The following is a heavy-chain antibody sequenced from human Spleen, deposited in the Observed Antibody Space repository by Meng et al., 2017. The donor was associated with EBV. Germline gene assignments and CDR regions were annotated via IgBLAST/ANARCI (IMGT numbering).Heavy chain of an antibody. Sequence: VQLVDSGGGVGQPGRSLRLSCVASGFTFSSYGMHWVRQAPGKGLEWVAIIPSDGNIYYAESVKGRFTISRDNSKNTLYLQMNSLRGEDTAVYYCARDLSGRFDPWGQGTLVTVSS. CDR1: GFTFSSYG. CDR3: ARDLSGRFDP. J-gene: IGHJ5*02. D-gene: IGHD1-14*01. CDR2: IPSDGNI. V-gene: IGHV3-30*03.